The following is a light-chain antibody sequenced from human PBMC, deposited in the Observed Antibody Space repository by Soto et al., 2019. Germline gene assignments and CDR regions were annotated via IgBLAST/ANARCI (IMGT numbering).Light chain of an antibody. J-gene: IGKJ1*01. CDR2: KAS. CDR1: QTISSW. CDR3: QHYNGSPWT. Sequence: DIQMTQSPSTLSGSVGDRVTITCRASQTISSWLAWYQQKPGKAPKLLIYKASSLESGVPSRFSGSGSGTEFTLTISSLHPDDFATYYCQHYNGSPWTFGQGTKVDIK. V-gene: IGKV1-5*03.